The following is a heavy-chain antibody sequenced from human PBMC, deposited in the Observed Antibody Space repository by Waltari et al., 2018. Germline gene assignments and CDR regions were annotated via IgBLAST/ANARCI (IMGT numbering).Heavy chain of an antibody. V-gene: IGHV3-48*03. J-gene: IGHJ1*01. CDR3: ARRSRFSGSPLGH. CDR1: GFHFKSYE. CDR2: ISTSGNSA. Sequence: EVQLVESGGGLVQPGGSLRLSCATSGFHFKSYEMNWVRQAPGKWLEWVSYISTSGNSANYADSVKGRFSISRDNAKNSVDLQMNSLRAEDTAVYYCARRSRFSGSPLGHWGQGSLVIVSS. D-gene: IGHD1-26*01.